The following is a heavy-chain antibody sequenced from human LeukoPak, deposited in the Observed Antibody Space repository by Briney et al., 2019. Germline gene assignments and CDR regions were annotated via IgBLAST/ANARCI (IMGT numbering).Heavy chain of an antibody. D-gene: IGHD3-9*01. J-gene: IGHJ4*02. CDR3: LRYFDWLFDY. V-gene: IGHV3-23*01. CDR2: TSGSGGST. CDR1: GFTFSSYA. Sequence: GGSLRLSCAASGFTFSSYAMSWVRQAPGKGLEWVSGTSGSGGSTYYADSVKGRFTISRDNSKNTLYLQMNSLRAEDTAVYYCLRYFDWLFDYWGQGTLVTVSS.